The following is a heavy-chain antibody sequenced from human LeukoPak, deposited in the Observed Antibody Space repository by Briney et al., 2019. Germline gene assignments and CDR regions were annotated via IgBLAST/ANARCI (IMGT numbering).Heavy chain of an antibody. J-gene: IGHJ4*02. CDR1: GYDFDSHW. CDR2: IYPGESDT. Sequence: GESLKISCKGSGYDFDSHWIGWVRQMPGKGLEWMGLIYPGESDTRYSPSFQGQVIISVDKSITTAYLQWSSLKASDSAIYYCARHVEGIVGAWGYWGQGTLVTVSS. D-gene: IGHD1-26*01. CDR3: ARHVEGIVGAWGY. V-gene: IGHV5-51*01.